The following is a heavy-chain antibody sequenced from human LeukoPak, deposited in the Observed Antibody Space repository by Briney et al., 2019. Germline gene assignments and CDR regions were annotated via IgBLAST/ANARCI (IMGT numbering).Heavy chain of an antibody. Sequence: ASVKVSCKASGYTLTSYYMHWVRQAPGQGLEWMGIINPSGGSTSYAQKFQGRVTMTRDTSTSTVYMELSSLRSEDTAVYYCARDCSSTSCYGDFYYYGMDVWGQGTTVTVSS. CDR2: INPSGGST. CDR3: ARDCSSTSCYGDFYYYGMDV. D-gene: IGHD2-2*01. J-gene: IGHJ6*02. V-gene: IGHV1-46*01. CDR1: GYTLTSYY.